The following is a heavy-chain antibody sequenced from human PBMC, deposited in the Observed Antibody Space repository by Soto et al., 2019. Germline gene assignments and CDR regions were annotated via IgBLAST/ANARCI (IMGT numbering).Heavy chain of an antibody. D-gene: IGHD3-3*01. V-gene: IGHV3-21*01. J-gene: IGHJ3*02. CDR2: ISSSSSYI. CDR3: ARFWSGYSAFDI. CDR1: GFTFSSYS. Sequence: GGSLRLSCAASGFTFSSYSMNWVRQAPGKGLEWVSSISSSSSYIYYADSVKGRFTISRDNAKNSLYLQMNSLRAEDTAVYYCARFWSGYSAFDIWGQGTMVTVSS.